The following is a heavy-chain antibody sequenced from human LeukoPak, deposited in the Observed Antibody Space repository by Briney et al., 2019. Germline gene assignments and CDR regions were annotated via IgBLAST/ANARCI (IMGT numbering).Heavy chain of an antibody. Sequence: GGSLRLSCAASGFTFSSYTIHWVRQAPGQRLQSVSAITINGAYTHYADSVKGRFAISRDNSRNAVFLQMGGLRIEDMAVYYCARVKMGATVSDYYYYYMDVWGKGTTVTVSS. J-gene: IGHJ6*03. V-gene: IGHV3-64*02. D-gene: IGHD1-26*01. CDR3: ARVKMGATVSDYYYYYMDV. CDR2: ITINGAYT. CDR1: GFTFSSYT.